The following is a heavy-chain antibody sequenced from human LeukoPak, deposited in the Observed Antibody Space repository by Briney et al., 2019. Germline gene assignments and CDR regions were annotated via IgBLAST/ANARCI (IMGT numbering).Heavy chain of an antibody. V-gene: IGHV1-2*02. CDR2: INPNSGGT. D-gene: IGHD4-11*01. CDR3: ARYSNSDYYYYGMDV. J-gene: IGHJ6*02. CDR1: GYTFTGYY. Sequence: APVKVSCKASGYTFTGYYMHWVRQAPGQGLEWMGWINPNSGGTNYAQKFQGRVTMTRDTSISTAYMELSRLRSDDTAVYYCARYSNSDYYYYGMDVWGQGTTVTVSS.